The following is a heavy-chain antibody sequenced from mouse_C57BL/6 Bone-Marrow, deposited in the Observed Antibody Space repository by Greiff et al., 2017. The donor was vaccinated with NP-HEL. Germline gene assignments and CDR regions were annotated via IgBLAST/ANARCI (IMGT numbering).Heavy chain of an antibody. Sequence: EVQLVESGGGLVKPGGSLKLSCAASGFTFSSYAMSWVRQTPEKRLEWVATISDGGSYTYYPDNVKGRFTISRDNAKNNLYLQMSQLKSEDTAMYYCARDHRFAYWGQGTLVTVSA. CDR2: ISDGGSYT. V-gene: IGHV5-4*01. CDR3: ARDHRFAY. CDR1: GFTFSSYA. J-gene: IGHJ3*01.